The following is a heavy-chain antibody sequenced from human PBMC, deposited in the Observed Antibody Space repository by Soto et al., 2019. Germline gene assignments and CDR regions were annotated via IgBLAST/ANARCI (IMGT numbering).Heavy chain of an antibody. J-gene: IGHJ1*01. D-gene: IGHD2-15*01. Sequence: QVQLVQSGAEVKKPGSSVKVSCKASGGTFSSYAISWVRQAPGQGLEWMGGIIPIFGTANYAQKFQGRVTITADKSTSTAYMELSSLRSEDTAVYYCARVVSPLGYCSGGSCQSAEYFQHWVRGTLVTVSS. V-gene: IGHV1-69*06. CDR3: ARVVSPLGYCSGGSCQSAEYFQH. CDR1: GGTFSSYA. CDR2: IIPIFGTA.